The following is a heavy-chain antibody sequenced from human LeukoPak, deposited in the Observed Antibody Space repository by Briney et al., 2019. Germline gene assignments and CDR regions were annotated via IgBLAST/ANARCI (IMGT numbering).Heavy chain of an antibody. D-gene: IGHD4-11*01. CDR3: ARPLMTTVKSSWFDP. V-gene: IGHV4-61*02. J-gene: IGHJ5*02. CDR2: IYTSGST. Sequence: SETLSLTCTVSGDSISSGNYYWSWIRQPAGKGLEWIGRIYTSGSTNYNPSLKSRVTISVDTSKNQFSLKLSSVTAADTAVYYCARPLMTTVKSSWFDPWGQGTLVTVSS. CDR1: GDSISSGNYY.